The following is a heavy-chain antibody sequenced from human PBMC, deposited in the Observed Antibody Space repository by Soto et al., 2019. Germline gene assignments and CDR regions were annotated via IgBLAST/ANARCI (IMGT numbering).Heavy chain of an antibody. Sequence: GGSLRLSCAASGFTFSSYSMNWVRQAPGKGLEWVSSISSGSSYIYYADSVKGRFTISRDNAKNSLYLQMNSLRAEDTAVYYCARPLPLYYYYYMDVWGKGTTVTVSS. CDR2: ISSGSSYI. D-gene: IGHD1-26*01. J-gene: IGHJ6*03. V-gene: IGHV3-21*01. CDR3: ARPLPLYYYYYMDV. CDR1: GFTFSSYS.